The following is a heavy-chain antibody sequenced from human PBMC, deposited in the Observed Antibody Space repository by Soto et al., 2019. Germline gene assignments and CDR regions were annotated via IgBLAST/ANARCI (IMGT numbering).Heavy chain of an antibody. V-gene: IGHV4-30-2*01. Sequence: PSETLSLTCAVSGGSIDSGGCSWSWIRQPQGKGLEWIGYIYHSVGTYYNPSLKSRVTLSVDRSKNQFSLKLSSVTAADTPVYYCARANGGNLFDYWGQGTLVTVSS. J-gene: IGHJ4*02. CDR2: IYHSVGT. D-gene: IGHD2-15*01. CDR1: GGSIDSGGCS. CDR3: ARANGGNLFDY.